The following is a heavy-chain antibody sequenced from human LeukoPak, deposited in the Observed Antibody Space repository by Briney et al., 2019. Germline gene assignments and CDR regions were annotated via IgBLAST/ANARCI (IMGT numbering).Heavy chain of an antibody. CDR2: INHSGST. CDR3: ARVVVVPAAPRLDY. J-gene: IGHJ4*02. D-gene: IGHD2-2*01. Sequence: PSETLSLTCAVYGGSFSGYYWSWIRQPPGKGLEWIGEINHSGSTNYNPSLKSRVTISVDTFKNQFSLKLSSVTAADTAVYYCARVVVVPAAPRLDYWGQGTLVTVSS. CDR1: GGSFSGYY. V-gene: IGHV4-34*01.